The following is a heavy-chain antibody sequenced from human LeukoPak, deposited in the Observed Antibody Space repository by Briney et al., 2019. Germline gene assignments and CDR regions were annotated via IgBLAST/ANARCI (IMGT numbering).Heavy chain of an antibody. CDR1: GGSFSGYY. V-gene: IGHV4-34*01. CDR3: ARGGGIVVVPAAIWFDP. J-gene: IGHJ5*02. D-gene: IGHD2-2*01. CDR2: INHSGST. Sequence: SETLSLTCAVYGGSFSGYYWSWIRQPPGKGLEWIGEINHSGSTNYNPSLKSRVTISVDTSKNQFSLKLSSVTAADTAVYYCARGGGIVVVPAAIWFDPWGQGTLATVSS.